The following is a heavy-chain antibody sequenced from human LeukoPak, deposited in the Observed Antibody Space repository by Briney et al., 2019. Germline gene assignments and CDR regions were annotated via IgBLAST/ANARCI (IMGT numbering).Heavy chain of an antibody. CDR1: GYTLPELS. D-gene: IGHD4-23*01. CDR3: ATDDSIRGFTY. J-gene: IGHJ4*02. V-gene: IGHV1-24*01. CDR2: FDPEDGET. Sequence: ASVKVSGKFSGYTLPELSIHGVGQPPGKGLEWMGGFDPEDGETIYAQKFQGRVTMTEDTSTDTAYMELSSLRSEDTAVYYCATDDSIRGFTYWGQGTLVTVSS.